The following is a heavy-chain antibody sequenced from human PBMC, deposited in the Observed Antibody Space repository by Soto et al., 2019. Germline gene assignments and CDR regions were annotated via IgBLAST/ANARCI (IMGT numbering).Heavy chain of an antibody. D-gene: IGHD2-15*01. V-gene: IGHV1-46*01. CDR2: VNPSGGST. J-gene: IGHJ1*01. Sequence: QVQLVQSGAEVKKPGASVKVSCKASGYIFTAYSMHWVRQAPGQGLEWMGVVNPSGGSTNYAQKIQGRIPMTRDTSTSTVYMDLSSVTSEDTAVYYCAREENCSDGICYSEYFQRWGQGTLVTVSS. CDR1: GYIFTAYS. CDR3: AREENCSDGICYSEYFQR.